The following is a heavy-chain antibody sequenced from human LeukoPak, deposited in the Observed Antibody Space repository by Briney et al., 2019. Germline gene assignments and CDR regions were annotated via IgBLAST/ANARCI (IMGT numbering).Heavy chain of an antibody. D-gene: IGHD4-17*01. CDR3: AGGTTTVTTIGYFDY. CDR1: GFTFSSYS. Sequence: GGSLRLSCAASGFTFSSYSMNWVRQAPGKGLEWVSYISSSSSTIYYADSVKGRFTISRDNAKNSLYLQMNSLRAEDTAVYYCAGGTTTVTTIGYFDYWGQGTLVTVSS. J-gene: IGHJ4*02. CDR2: ISSSSSTI. V-gene: IGHV3-48*01.